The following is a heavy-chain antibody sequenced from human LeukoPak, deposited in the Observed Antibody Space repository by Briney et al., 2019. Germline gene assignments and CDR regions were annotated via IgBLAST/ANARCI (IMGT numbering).Heavy chain of an antibody. CDR3: TRDIRYNEQIA. D-gene: IGHD1-14*01. V-gene: IGHV3-7*01. CDR2: IKQDGSEK. J-gene: IGHJ5*02. Sequence: TGGSLRLSCAASGFTFSSYWMSWVRQAPGKGLEWVANIKQDGSEKYYVDSVKGRFTISRDNTKNSLFLYVNSLRAEDAAVYYCTRDIRYNEQIAWGQGTLVTVSS. CDR1: GFTFSSYW.